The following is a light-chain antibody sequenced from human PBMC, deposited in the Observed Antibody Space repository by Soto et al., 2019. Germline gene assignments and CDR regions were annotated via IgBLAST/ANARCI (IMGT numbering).Light chain of an antibody. Sequence: QSALIQPASVSGPPGQSLIISCTGTGGDFGSSTYVSWYQQHSDKAPKVVIYEVNKRPSGVSSRFSGAKSGSTASLTISGLQGDDEATYFCSSYTTTNSWVFGGGTKVTVL. CDR1: GGDFGSSTY. J-gene: IGLJ3*02. CDR3: SSYTTTNSWV. CDR2: EVN. V-gene: IGLV2-14*01.